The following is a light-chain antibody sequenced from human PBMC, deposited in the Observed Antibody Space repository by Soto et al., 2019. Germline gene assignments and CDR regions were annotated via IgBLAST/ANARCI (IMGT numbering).Light chain of an antibody. Sequence: EIVLTQSPGTLSLSPGERATLSSRASRSVSSNYLAWYRRNPGQAPRLLIYGASSRATGIPDRFSGSGSGTDFTLTITRLEPEDFAVYYCQQYGSSPPTFGPGTRVEIK. CDR1: RSVSSNY. J-gene: IGKJ1*01. CDR2: GAS. CDR3: QQYGSSPPT. V-gene: IGKV3-20*01.